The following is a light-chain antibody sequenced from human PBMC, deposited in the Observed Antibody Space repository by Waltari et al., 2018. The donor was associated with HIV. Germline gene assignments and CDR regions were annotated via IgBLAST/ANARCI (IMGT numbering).Light chain of an antibody. CDR3: CSYAGNNTLV. J-gene: IGLJ3*02. CDR1: SSDVGSYKF. V-gene: IGLV2-23*01. CDR2: EGT. Sequence: QSALTQPASVSGSPGQSITISCTGTSSDVGSYKFVSWYQQHPGKAPKFMIYEGTKGPSGVSNRFSGSKSGNTASLTSSGLQAGDVSDYHCCSYAGNNTLVFGGGTKLTVI.